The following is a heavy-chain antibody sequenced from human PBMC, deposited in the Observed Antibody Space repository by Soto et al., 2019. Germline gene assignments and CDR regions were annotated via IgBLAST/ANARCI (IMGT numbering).Heavy chain of an antibody. V-gene: IGHV3-48*03. CDR2: ISSSGSTA. D-gene: IGHD3-10*01. Sequence: PGGSLRLSCAASGFTFSRFELHWVRQAPGRGLEWISYISSSGSTAYYASSVEGRFTISRDNANNSVYLQMDSLRAEDTALYYCTRAAWFPYLSFYWGQGALVTVSS. J-gene: IGHJ4*02. CDR1: GFTFSRFE. CDR3: TRAAWFPYLSFY.